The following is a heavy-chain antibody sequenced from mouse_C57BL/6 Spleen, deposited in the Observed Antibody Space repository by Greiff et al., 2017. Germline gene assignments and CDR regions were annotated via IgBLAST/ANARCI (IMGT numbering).Heavy chain of an antibody. D-gene: IGHD1-1*01. Sequence: EVKVVESGEGLVKPGGSLKLSCAASGFTFSSYAMSWVRQTPEKRLEWVAYISSGGDYIYYADTVKGRFTISRDNARNTLYLQMSSLKSEDTAMYYCTREHYYGSSYDYAMDYWGQGTSVTVSS. J-gene: IGHJ4*01. CDR2: ISSGGDYI. V-gene: IGHV5-9-1*02. CDR3: TREHYYGSSYDYAMDY. CDR1: GFTFSSYA.